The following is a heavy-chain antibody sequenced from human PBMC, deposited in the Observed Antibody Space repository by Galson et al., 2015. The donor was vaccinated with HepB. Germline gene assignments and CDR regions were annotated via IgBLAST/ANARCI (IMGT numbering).Heavy chain of an antibody. Sequence: SLRLSCAASGLTFDDYAMHWVRQAPGKGLEWVSGINWNSGSIDYADSVKGRFTISRDNAKNTLYLQMNSLRREDTALYFCSKGSDYDFFTGPYVMDVWGQGTTVTVSS. J-gene: IGHJ6*02. CDR1: GLTFDDYA. CDR2: INWNSGSI. CDR3: SKGSDYDFFTGPYVMDV. V-gene: IGHV3-9*01. D-gene: IGHD3-9*01.